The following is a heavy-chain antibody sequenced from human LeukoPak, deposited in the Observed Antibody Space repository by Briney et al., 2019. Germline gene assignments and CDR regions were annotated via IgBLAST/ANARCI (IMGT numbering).Heavy chain of an antibody. CDR2: ISSGSGYI. Sequence: GGSLRLPCAASGFTFSDYSMNWVRQAPGKGLEWVSSISSGSGYIYYADAVKGRFTISRDNAKNSLYLQMNSLRAEDTAVYYCAREGGGSLDYWGQGTLVTVSS. CDR3: AREGGGSLDY. J-gene: IGHJ4*02. V-gene: IGHV3-21*06. CDR1: GFTFSDYS. D-gene: IGHD1-26*01.